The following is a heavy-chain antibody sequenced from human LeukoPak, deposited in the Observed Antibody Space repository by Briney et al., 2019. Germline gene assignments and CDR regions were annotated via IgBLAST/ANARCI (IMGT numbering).Heavy chain of an antibody. J-gene: IGHJ4*02. Sequence: GASVKVSCKASGYTFTDYYIHWVRQAPGQGREWMGWISAYNGNTNYAQKLQGRVNMTTDTSTSTAYMELRSLRSDDTAVYYCARDRESVPYGSGSYYIGAPVDYWDQGTLVTVSS. CDR3: ARDRESVPYGSGSYYIGAPVDY. CDR1: GYTFTDYY. CDR2: ISAYNGNT. V-gene: IGHV1-18*04. D-gene: IGHD3-10*01.